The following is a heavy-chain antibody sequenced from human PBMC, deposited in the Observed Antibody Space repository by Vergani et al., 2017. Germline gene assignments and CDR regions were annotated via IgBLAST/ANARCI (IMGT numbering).Heavy chain of an antibody. CDR2: IYYSGST. D-gene: IGHD3-22*01. Sequence: QVQLQESGPGLVKPSETLSLTCTVSGGSISSYYWSWIRQPPGKGLEWIGYIYYSGSTNYNPSLKSRVTISVDTSKNQFSLKLSSVTAADTAVYYWVRGSHITYYYGGSGYYMDYWGQGTLVTVSS. V-gene: IGHV4-59*01. CDR3: VRGSHITYYYGGSGYYMDY. CDR1: GGSISSYY. J-gene: IGHJ4*02.